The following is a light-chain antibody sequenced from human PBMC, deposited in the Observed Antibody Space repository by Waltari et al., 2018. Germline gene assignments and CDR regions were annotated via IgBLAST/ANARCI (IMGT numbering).Light chain of an antibody. V-gene: IGKV3-20*01. Sequence: ELVLTQSPGTLSLSPGERATLSCRASQSVSSSYLAWYQQKPGQAPRLLIYGASSRATGIPDRFSGSGSGTDFTLTISRLEPEDFAVYYCQQYGSSQWTFGQGTKVGIK. CDR3: QQYGSSQWT. J-gene: IGKJ1*01. CDR2: GAS. CDR1: QSVSSSY.